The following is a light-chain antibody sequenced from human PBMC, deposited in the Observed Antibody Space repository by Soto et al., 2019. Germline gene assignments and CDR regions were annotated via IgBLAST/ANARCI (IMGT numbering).Light chain of an antibody. V-gene: IGKV3-20*01. J-gene: IGKJ3*01. Sequence: EIVLTQSPGTLSLSPGERATLSCRASQSVSSSYLAWYQQKPGQAPRLLIYGASSRATGIPDRFSGSGSGTDFTLTISRLEPEDFATYYCQQYGSSLFTFGPGTKVDIQ. CDR2: GAS. CDR1: QSVSSSY. CDR3: QQYGSSLFT.